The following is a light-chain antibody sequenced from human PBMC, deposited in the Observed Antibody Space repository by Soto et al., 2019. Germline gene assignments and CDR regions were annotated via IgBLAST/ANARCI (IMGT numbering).Light chain of an antibody. CDR2: AAS. Sequence: EIQMTQSPSSLSASVGDRATITCRASQGISNYFAWYQQKPGKVPKLMIYAASTLQSGVPSRFIGSGSGTDFTLTISSLHPEDVATYYCQKYSSAPRTFGQGTKVEIK. CDR3: QKYSSAPRT. V-gene: IGKV1-27*01. J-gene: IGKJ1*01. CDR1: QGISNY.